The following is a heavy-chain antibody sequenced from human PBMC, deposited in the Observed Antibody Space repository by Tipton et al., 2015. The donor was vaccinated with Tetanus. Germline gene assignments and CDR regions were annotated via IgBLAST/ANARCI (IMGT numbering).Heavy chain of an antibody. Sequence: TLSLTCTVSGVSIADNTNYWAWIRQPPGKGLEWIGNIYDSGSTQYSPSLKSRVTISLDTSKNQFSLKLSSVTAADTAVYYCASPKIKWGSSAFDVWGQGTMVAVSS. CDR2: IYDSGST. CDR1: GVSIADNTNY. J-gene: IGHJ3*01. D-gene: IGHD7-27*01. V-gene: IGHV4-39*01. CDR3: ASPKIKWGSSAFDV.